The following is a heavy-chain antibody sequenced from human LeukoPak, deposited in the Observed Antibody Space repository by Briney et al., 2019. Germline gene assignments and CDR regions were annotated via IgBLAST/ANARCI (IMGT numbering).Heavy chain of an antibody. J-gene: IGHJ4*02. CDR3: AKGPYSGSYFGRDY. V-gene: IGHV3-23*01. Sequence: GGSLRLSCAASGFTFSSYAMTWVRQAPGKGLEWVSAISGSGGSTYYVDSVKGRFTISRDNSKNTLYLQMNSLRAEDTAVYYCAKGPYSGSYFGRDYWGQGALVTVSS. D-gene: IGHD1-26*01. CDR1: GFTFSSYA. CDR2: ISGSGGST.